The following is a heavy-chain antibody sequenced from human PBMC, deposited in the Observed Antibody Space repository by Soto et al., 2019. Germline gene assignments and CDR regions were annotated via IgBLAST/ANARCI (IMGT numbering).Heavy chain of an antibody. V-gene: IGHV1-18*01. CDR1: GYTFTSYG. J-gene: IGHJ4*02. D-gene: IGHD1-1*01. Sequence: QVHLVQSGAEVKKPGASVKVSCKCSGYTFTSYGITWVRQAPGQGLEWMGWISAPNDNTENAQKLQGRVTVTKDTATSSAYIELSSLRSDDTAVDYCPRGRYGDYWGQGALVTVSS. CDR2: ISAPNDNT. CDR3: PRGRYGDY.